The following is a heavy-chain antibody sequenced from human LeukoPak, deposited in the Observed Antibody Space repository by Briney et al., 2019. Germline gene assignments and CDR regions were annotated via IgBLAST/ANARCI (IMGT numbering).Heavy chain of an antibody. CDR2: IYSGGST. J-gene: IGHJ3*02. Sequence: GGSLRLSCAASGFTVSSNYMSWVRQAPGKGLEWVSVIYSGGSTYYADSVKGRFTISRDNSKNTLYLQMDSLRAEDTAVYYCARGPDRARAFDIWGQGTMVTVSS. CDR3: ARGPDRARAFDI. V-gene: IGHV3-66*01. D-gene: IGHD1-14*01. CDR1: GFTVSSNY.